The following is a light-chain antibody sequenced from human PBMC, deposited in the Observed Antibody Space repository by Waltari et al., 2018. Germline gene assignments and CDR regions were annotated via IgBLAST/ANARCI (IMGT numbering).Light chain of an antibody. CDR3: MQGSHWPPVT. Sequence: QSPLSLPVTLGQPASISCRSSQSLVHSDGNTYLNWFQQRPGQSPRRLIYKISNRDSGVPDRFSGSGSGTDFTLKISRVEAEDVGVYYCMQGSHWPPVTFGQGTKVEI. V-gene: IGKV2-30*02. CDR2: KIS. J-gene: IGKJ1*01. CDR1: QSLVHSDGNTY.